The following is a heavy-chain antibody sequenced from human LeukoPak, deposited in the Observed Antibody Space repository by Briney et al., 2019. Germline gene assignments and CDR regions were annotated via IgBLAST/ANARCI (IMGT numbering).Heavy chain of an antibody. CDR3: ARGHDGGLAY. CDR1: GGSIGSYY. CDR2: IYYSGST. Sequence: SGTLSLTCTVSGGSIGSYYWTWIRQPPGKGLEWIGYIYYSGSTYFNPSLKTRVTMSVDTSKNQFSLKLSSVTAADTAVYYCARGHDGGLAYWGQGTLVTVSS. J-gene: IGHJ4*02. V-gene: IGHV4-59*12. D-gene: IGHD4-23*01.